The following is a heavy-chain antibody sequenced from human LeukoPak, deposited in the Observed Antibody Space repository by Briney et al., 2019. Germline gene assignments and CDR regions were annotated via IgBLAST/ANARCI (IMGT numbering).Heavy chain of an antibody. CDR2: IKGNGSDR. V-gene: IGHV3-7*03. Sequence: TGGSLRLSCAASGFTISNDWMIWVRQAPGKGLEWVANIKGNGSDRRYVDSVKGRFTISRDNAKNSLYLQMNGLRAEDTAVYFCAKQSAGSAAWYSLHYDFWGQGTLVTVSS. J-gene: IGHJ4*02. CDR1: GFTISNDW. CDR3: AKQSAGSAAWYSLHYDF. D-gene: IGHD6-13*01.